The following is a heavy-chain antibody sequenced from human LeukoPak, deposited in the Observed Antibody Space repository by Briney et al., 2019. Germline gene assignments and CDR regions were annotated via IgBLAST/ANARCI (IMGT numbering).Heavy chain of an antibody. V-gene: IGHV1-3*01. CDR1: GYTFTSYA. CDR3: ARDLGYCTGGTCYPNWFDP. J-gene: IGHJ5*02. D-gene: IGHD2-15*01. Sequence: ASVKVSCKASGYTFTSYAMHWVRQAPGKRLDWMGWINAGNDNTKYSQKFQGRVTITRDTSASTAYMELSSLRSEDTAVYYCARDLGYCTGGTCYPNWFDPWGQGTLVTVSS. CDR2: INAGNDNT.